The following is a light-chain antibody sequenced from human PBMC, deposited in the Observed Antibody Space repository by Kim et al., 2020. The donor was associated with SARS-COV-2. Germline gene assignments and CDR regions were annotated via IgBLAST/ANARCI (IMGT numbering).Light chain of an antibody. Sequence: GQSVTISCTGTSSDVGTYNRVSWYQQPPGTPPKLMIYEVSSRPSGVPDRFSGSKSGNTASLTISGLQAQDEADYYCSSYTSISTYVFGTGTKVTVL. V-gene: IGLV2-18*02. CDR1: SSDVGTYNR. CDR3: SSYTSISTYV. J-gene: IGLJ1*01. CDR2: EVS.